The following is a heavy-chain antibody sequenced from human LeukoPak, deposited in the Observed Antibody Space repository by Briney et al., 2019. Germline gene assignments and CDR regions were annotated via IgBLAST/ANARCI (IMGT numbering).Heavy chain of an antibody. CDR2: IKQDGSEK. CDR3: ARDRRAWELLVSPTNNY. J-gene: IGHJ4*02. Sequence: PGGSLRLSCAASGFTLSSYWMSWVRQAPGKGLEWVANIKQDGSEKYYVDSVKGRFTISRDNAKNSLYLQMNSLRAEDTAVYYCARDRRAWELLVSPTNNYWGQGTLVTVSS. V-gene: IGHV3-7*01. CDR1: GFTLSSYW. D-gene: IGHD1-26*01.